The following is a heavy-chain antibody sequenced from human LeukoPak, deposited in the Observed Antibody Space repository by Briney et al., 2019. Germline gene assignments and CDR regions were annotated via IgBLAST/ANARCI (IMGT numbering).Heavy chain of an antibody. CDR1: GFTFSSYA. CDR3: ARAEREPDDSGWGYFDY. D-gene: IGHD6-19*01. Sequence: GGSLRLSCAASGFTFSSYAMHWVRQAPGKGLEWVAVISYDGSNKYYADSVKGRFTISRDNSKNTLYLQMNSLRAEDTAVYYCARAEREPDDSGWGYFDYWGQGTLVTVSS. J-gene: IGHJ4*02. CDR2: ISYDGSNK. V-gene: IGHV3-30-3*01.